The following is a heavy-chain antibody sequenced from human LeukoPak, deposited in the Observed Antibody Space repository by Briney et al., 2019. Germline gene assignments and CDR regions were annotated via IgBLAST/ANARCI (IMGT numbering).Heavy chain of an antibody. CDR2: IIPIFGIA. CDR1: GGTFSSYA. CDR3: ARGRQWFGELYFDY. J-gene: IGHJ4*02. Sequence: ASVKVSCKASGGTFSSYAISWVRQAPGQGLEWMGRIIPIFGIANYAQKFQGRVTITADKSTSTAYMELSSLRSEDTAVYYCARGRQWFGELYFDYWGQGTLVTVSS. V-gene: IGHV1-69*04. D-gene: IGHD3-10*01.